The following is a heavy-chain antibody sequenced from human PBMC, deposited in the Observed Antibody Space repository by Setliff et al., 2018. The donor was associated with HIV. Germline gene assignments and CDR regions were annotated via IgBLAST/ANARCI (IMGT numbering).Heavy chain of an antibody. CDR2: INHSGGT. V-gene: IGHV4-34*01. J-gene: IGHJ4*02. CDR1: GRSFSGYY. Sequence: SETLSLTCAVYGRSFSGYYWNWIRQSPGKGLEWIGEINHSGGTNYNPSLKSRVTMSIDTSKNQFSLKLSSVTAADTAVYYCARHSPSDYWGQGTLVTVSS. CDR3: ARHSPSDY.